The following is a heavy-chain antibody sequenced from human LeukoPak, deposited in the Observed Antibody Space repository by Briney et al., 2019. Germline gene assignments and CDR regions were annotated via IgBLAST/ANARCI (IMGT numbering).Heavy chain of an antibody. J-gene: IGHJ4*02. CDR3: ARDDNYGSGQPDD. CDR1: GYTFTGYY. CDR2: INPNSGGT. D-gene: IGHD3-10*01. V-gene: IGHV1-2*02. Sequence: VASVKVSCKASGYTFTGYYMHWVRQAPGQGLEWMGWINPNSGGTNYAQKFQGRVTMTTDTSTSTVYMELRSLRSDDTAVYYCARDDNYGSGQPDDWGQGTLVTVSS.